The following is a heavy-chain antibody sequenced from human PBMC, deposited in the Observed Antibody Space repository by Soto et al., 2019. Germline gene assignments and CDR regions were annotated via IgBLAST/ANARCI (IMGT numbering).Heavy chain of an antibody. CDR1: GFSLSTSGVS. CDR2: SYWDDDK. D-gene: IGHD2-21*02. V-gene: IGHV2-5*02. CDR3: AHSRCGGDCFLSYPSHYSYGMDV. Sequence: QITLKESGPTLVKPTQTLTLTCTFSGFSLSTSGVSVGWIRQPPGKALEWLALSYWDDDKRYSSSLKSRRTITKDTSKNQVVLSMTNMDPVDTAAYYCAHSRCGGDCFLSYPSHYSYGMDVWGQGTTVAVSS. J-gene: IGHJ6*02.